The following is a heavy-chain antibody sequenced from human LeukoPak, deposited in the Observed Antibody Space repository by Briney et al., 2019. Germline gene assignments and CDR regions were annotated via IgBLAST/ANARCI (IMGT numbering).Heavy chain of an antibody. CDR3: ARPRYSGSSVDAFDI. V-gene: IGHV5-51*01. CDR2: IYPGDYDI. Sequence: GESLQISCQGSGSHFTSYWIAWVRQVPGKGREGMGIIYPGDYDIRYSPSFQGQVTISADKSISTAYLQWSSLKASDTAMYYCARPRYSGSSVDAFDIWGQGTMVTVSS. CDR1: GSHFTSYW. J-gene: IGHJ3*02. D-gene: IGHD1-26*01.